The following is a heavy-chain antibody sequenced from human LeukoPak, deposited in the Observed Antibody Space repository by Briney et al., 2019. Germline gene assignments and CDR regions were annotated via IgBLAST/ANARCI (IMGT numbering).Heavy chain of an antibody. J-gene: IGHJ6*03. CDR1: GGSITSFY. Sequence: SETLSLTCTVSGGSITSFYWNWIRQPAGKGLGWIGRIDTSGSTNYNPSLKSRVTMSVDTSKNQFSLRLSSVTAADTAVYYCARGQWELLRYNYIDVWGKGTTFTVSS. V-gene: IGHV4-4*07. CDR3: ARGQWELLRYNYIDV. CDR2: IDTSGST. D-gene: IGHD1-26*01.